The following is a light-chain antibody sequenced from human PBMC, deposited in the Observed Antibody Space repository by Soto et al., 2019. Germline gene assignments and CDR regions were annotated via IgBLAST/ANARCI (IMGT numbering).Light chain of an antibody. CDR1: SSDVGGYNF. V-gene: IGLV2-8*01. J-gene: IGLJ2*01. Sequence: QSALTQPPSASGSPGQSVTISCTGTSSDVGGYNFVSWYQQHPGKAPKLLIYEVSKRPSGVPDRFSGSKSDNTASLTVSGLQAEDEADSYCSSFAGGNNLLFGGGTKLTVL. CDR3: SSFAGGNNLL. CDR2: EVS.